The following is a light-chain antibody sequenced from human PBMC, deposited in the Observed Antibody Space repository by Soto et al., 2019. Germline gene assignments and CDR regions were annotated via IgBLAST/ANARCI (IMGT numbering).Light chain of an antibody. CDR1: QSVSSSY. CDR2: GAS. CDR3: QYYGNSPLT. Sequence: IVLAQSPGTLSLSPGERATLSCSASQSVSSSYLAWYQQKPGQAPRLLIYGASSRATGIPDRFSGGGSGTDFTLTITRLEPEDFAVYYCQYYGNSPLTFGQGTKVDIK. V-gene: IGKV3-20*01. J-gene: IGKJ1*01.